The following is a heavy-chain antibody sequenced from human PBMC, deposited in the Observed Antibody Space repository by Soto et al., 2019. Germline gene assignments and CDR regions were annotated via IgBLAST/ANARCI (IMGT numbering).Heavy chain of an antibody. V-gene: IGHV3-23*01. CDR1: GFTFGDLG. J-gene: IGHJ4*02. CDR2: ISSSGGST. Sequence: LRLSCAASGFTFGDLGMSWVRQAPGKGLEWVSAISSSGGSTYYADSVKGRFTISRDNSKNTLCLQMSSLRADVTAVYYCAKKRLTEPQDDYWGQGTLVTVSS. CDR3: AKKRLTEPQDDY.